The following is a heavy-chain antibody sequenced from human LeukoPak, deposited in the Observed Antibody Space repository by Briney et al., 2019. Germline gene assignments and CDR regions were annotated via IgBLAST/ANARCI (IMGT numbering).Heavy chain of an antibody. J-gene: IGHJ6*02. CDR3: ARSLVVPAAMWYYYYGMDV. V-gene: IGHV1-46*01. D-gene: IGHD2-2*01. CDR1: GYTFTSYY. CDR2: INPSGGST. Sequence: ASVKVSCKASGYTFTSYYMHWVRQAPGQGLEWMGIINPSGGSTSYAQKFQGRVTMTRDTSTSTVYMELSSLRSEDTAVYYCARSLVVPAAMWYYYYGMDVWGQGTTVTVSS.